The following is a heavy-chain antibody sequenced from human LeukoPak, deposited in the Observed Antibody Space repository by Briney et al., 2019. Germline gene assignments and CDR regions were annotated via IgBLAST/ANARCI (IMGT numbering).Heavy chain of an antibody. Sequence: GASVKVSCKASGGTFSSYAISWVRQAPGQGLEWMGRIIPILGIANYAQKFQGRVTITADKSTSTAYMELSSLRSEDTAVYYCARQSGGMGWYHFDYWGQGTLVTVSS. D-gene: IGHD6-19*01. CDR2: IIPILGIA. CDR1: GGTFSSYA. J-gene: IGHJ4*02. V-gene: IGHV1-69*04. CDR3: ARQSGGMGWYHFDY.